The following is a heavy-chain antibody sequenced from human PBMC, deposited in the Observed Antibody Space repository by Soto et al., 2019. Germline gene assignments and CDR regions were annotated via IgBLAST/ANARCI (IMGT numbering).Heavy chain of an antibody. V-gene: IGHV1-3*01. D-gene: IGHD1-26*01. CDR1: GYTFTSYA. CDR3: ARGGSGSYSHWFDP. Sequence: ASVKVSCKASGYTFTSYAINWVRQAPGQGLEWMGWINGANGNTKYSQKFQDRVTITRDTSASTAYLELSSLTSEDTAVYYCARGGSGSYSHWFDPRGQGTLVTVSS. CDR2: INGANGNT. J-gene: IGHJ5*02.